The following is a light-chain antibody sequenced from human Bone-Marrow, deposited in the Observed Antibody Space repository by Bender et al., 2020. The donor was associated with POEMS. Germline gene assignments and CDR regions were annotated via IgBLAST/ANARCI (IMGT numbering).Light chain of an antibody. CDR3: SSYTTGYTLVV. Sequence: QSALTQPASVSGSPGQSITISCTGTTSDVGGYDYVSWYQQHPGKAPKLMIFGVTYRPSGVSHRFSGSKSGSTASLTISVLQAEDEAVYYCSSYTTGYTLVVFGGGTKLTVL. CDR1: TSDVGGYDY. CDR2: GVT. J-gene: IGLJ2*01. V-gene: IGLV2-14*03.